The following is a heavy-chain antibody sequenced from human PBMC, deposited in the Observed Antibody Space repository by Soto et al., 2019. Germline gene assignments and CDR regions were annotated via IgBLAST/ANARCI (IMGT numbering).Heavy chain of an antibody. Sequence: PSVPLSLTCTVAGGSISSGDYYWSWTRQPPGKGLGWIGYIYYSGSTYYNPSLKSRVPISVDTSKNQFSLKLSSVTAADTAVYYCARLGYYGLRGYYPFPVNLDWFDPMGQGTLVTVCS. CDR3: ARLGYYGLRGYYPFPVNLDWFDP. J-gene: IGHJ5*02. CDR2: IYYSGST. V-gene: IGHV4-30-4*01. CDR1: GGSISSGDYY. D-gene: IGHD3-10*01.